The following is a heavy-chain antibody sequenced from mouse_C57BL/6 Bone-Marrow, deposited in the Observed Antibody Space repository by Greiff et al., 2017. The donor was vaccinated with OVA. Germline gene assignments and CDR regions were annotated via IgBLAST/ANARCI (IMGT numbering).Heavy chain of an antibody. CDR3: ARGGMVTPAYLDY. Sequence: QVQLQQSGAELVKPGASVKISCKASGYAFSSYWMNWVKQRPGKGLEWIGQIYPGDGDTNYNGQFKGKATLTADKSSSTAYMQLSSLTAEDSAVYDGARGGMVTPAYLDYWGQGTTLTVSS. CDR2: IYPGDGDT. CDR1: GYAFSSYW. J-gene: IGHJ2*01. D-gene: IGHD2-2*01. V-gene: IGHV1-80*01.